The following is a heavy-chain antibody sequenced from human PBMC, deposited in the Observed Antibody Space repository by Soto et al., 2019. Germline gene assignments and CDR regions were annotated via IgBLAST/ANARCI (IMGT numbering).Heavy chain of an antibody. J-gene: IGHJ4*02. CDR2: VFHTGNT. D-gene: IGHD7-27*01. CDR3: ARKAWVRFDY. CDR1: CDSISSRVW. Sequence: LXLTCAVSCDSISSRVWWTWVRQPPGKGLEWIGEVFHTGNTNYNPSLKSRVTMSVDKSTNEFSLKVTSVTAADTAIYYCARKAWVRFDYWGQGALVTVSS. V-gene: IGHV4-4*02.